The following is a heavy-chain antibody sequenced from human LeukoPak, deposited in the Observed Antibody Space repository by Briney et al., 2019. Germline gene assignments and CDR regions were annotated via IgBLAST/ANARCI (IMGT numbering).Heavy chain of an antibody. V-gene: IGHV3-74*01. J-gene: IGHJ4*02. CDR3: ARVVVGTSTINGIHEY. Sequence: QPGGSLRLSCAASGFTLSSYWMHWVRQVPGKGLVWVSRINPDGSTTTYADSVKGRFTISRDNAKNTLYLQMNSLRAEDTAVYYCARVVVGTSTINGIHEYWGQGTLVTVSS. D-gene: IGHD1-26*01. CDR1: GFTLSSYW. CDR2: INPDGSTT.